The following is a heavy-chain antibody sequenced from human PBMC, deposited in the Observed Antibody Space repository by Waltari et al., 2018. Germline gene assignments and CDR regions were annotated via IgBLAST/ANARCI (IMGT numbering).Heavy chain of an antibody. CDR2: INHSGGT. Sequence: QVQLQQWGAGLLRPSETLSLTCAVYGGSFSGYYYWHWIRQPPGKGLEWIGEINHSGGTNYNPSLKSRVTISVDTSKNQFSLKLSSVTAADTAVYYCASPLSRAGYTQPWDAFDIWGQGTMVTVSS. J-gene: IGHJ3*02. V-gene: IGHV4-34*01. CDR1: GGSFSGYYY. CDR3: ASPLSRAGYTQPWDAFDI. D-gene: IGHD5-12*01.